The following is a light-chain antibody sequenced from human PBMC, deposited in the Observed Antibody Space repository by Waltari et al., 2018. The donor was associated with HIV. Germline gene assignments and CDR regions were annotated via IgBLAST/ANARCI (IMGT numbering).Light chain of an antibody. Sequence: QSVLTQPPSVSGAPGQRVTISCTGSSSNIGAGYDVHWYQQLPGTAPKLLSYGNGIRPSGVPDRFSGSKSGTSASLAITGLQAEDEADYYCQSYDSSLSGVVFGGGTKLTVL. CDR1: SSNIGAGYD. CDR2: GNG. J-gene: IGLJ2*01. CDR3: QSYDSSLSGVV. V-gene: IGLV1-40*01.